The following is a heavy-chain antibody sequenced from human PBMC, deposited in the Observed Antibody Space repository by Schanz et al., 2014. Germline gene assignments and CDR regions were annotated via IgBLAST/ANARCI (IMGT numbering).Heavy chain of an antibody. CDR1: GFTVSTNY. D-gene: IGHD2-8*02. J-gene: IGHJ5*01. CDR3: ARDRDAGGYDS. Sequence: EVQLVESGGGLVKPGGSLRLSCAASGFTVSTNYMSWVRQAPGKGLEWVSSLYIGGGSTRYADSVKGRFIISRDSSKNTLYLQMDSLRAEDTALYYCARDRDAGGYDSWGQGTLVTVSS. CDR2: LYIGGGST. V-gene: IGHV3-66*01.